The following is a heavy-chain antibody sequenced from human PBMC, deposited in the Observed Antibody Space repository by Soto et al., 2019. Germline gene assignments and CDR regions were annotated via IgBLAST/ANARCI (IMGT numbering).Heavy chain of an antibody. CDR3: ARGLWPSSGWFGVLDY. CDR1: GGTFSSDA. V-gene: IGHV1-69*12. J-gene: IGHJ4*02. D-gene: IGHD6-19*01. CDR2: IIPIFGTA. Sequence: QVQLVQSGAEVKKPGSSVKVSCEASGGTFSSDAINWVRQAPGQGLEWMGGIIPIFGTASYAQKFQGRVTIIADESTNTGYMELSSLRSEDTAVYYCARGLWPSSGWFGVLDYWGQGTLVTVSS.